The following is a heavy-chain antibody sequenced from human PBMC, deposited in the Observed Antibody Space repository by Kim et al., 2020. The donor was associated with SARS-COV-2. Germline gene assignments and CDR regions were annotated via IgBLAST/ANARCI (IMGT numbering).Heavy chain of an antibody. V-gene: IGHV6-1*01. D-gene: IGHD3-16*01. J-gene: IGHJ4*02. Sequence: WYNDYGVSVKSRLSIIPDASTNQFSLQLNSVTPEDTAVYYCAREWGSYFAYWGQGTLVTVSS. CDR2: WYN. CDR3: AREWGSYFAY.